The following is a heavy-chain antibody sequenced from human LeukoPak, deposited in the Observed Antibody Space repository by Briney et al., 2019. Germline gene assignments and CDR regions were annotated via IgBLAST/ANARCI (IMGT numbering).Heavy chain of an antibody. CDR1: GYTFIRYA. Sequence: ASVKVSCKASGYTFIRYAINWLRQVPGQGLEWMGWINMYTANPAYAQGFTERFVFSLDTSVSTAYLEISNLKAEDTAVYYCARHDNDDDFDYWGQGTLVTVSS. D-gene: IGHD3-16*01. CDR2: INMYTANP. V-gene: IGHV7-4-1*02. CDR3: ARHDNDDDFDY. J-gene: IGHJ4*02.